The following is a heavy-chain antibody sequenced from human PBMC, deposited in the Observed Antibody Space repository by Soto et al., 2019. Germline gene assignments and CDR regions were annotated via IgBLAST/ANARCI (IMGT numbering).Heavy chain of an antibody. D-gene: IGHD3-16*01. CDR3: ARGVVITFGGVPGKVDP. Sequence: GVSVTVSCTASGYTFTSYDINWVRQATGQGLEWMGWMNPNSGNTGYAQKFQGRVTMTRNTSISTAYMELSSLRSEDTAVYYCARGVVITFGGVPGKVDPWGQGTLVTVSS. CDR2: MNPNSGNT. J-gene: IGHJ5*02. V-gene: IGHV1-8*01. CDR1: GYTFTSYD.